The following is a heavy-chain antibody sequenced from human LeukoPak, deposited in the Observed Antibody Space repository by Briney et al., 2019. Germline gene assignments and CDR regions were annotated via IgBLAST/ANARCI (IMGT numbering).Heavy chain of an antibody. V-gene: IGHV4-4*02. CDR2: IYHSGST. CDR3: ARRGVGVCSGGSCLTY. D-gene: IGHD2-15*01. CDR1: GGSISSSNW. Sequence: SETLSLTCAVSGGSISSSNWWSWVRRPPGKGLEWIGEIYHSGSTNYNPSLKSRVTISVDKSKNQFSLKLSSVTAADTAVYYCARRGVGVCSGGSCLTYWGQGTLVTVSS. J-gene: IGHJ4*02.